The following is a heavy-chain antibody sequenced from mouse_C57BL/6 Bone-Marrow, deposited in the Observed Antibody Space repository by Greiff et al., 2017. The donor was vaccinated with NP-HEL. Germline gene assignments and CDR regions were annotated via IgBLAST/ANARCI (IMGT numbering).Heavy chain of an antibody. CDR2: IYPGDGDT. D-gene: IGHD3-2*02. CDR1: GYAFSSYW. J-gene: IGHJ3*01. CDR3: APKGQLSPFAY. V-gene: IGHV1-80*01. Sequence: VKLQESGAELVKPGASVKISCKASGYAFSSYWMNWVKQRPGKGLEWIGQIYPGDGDTNYNGKFKGKATLTADKSSSTAYMQLSSLTSEDSAVYFCAPKGQLSPFAYWGQGTLVTVSA.